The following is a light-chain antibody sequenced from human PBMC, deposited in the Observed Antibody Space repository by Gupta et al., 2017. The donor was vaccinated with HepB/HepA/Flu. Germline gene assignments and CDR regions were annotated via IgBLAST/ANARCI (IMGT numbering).Light chain of an antibody. CDR2: KDS. Sequence: SSELTQPHSVSVSPGQTASITCSGDKLGDKYACWYQQKPGQYPVLVIYKDSKRPSGIPERFSGSNSGNTATLTISGTQAMDEADYYCQAGDSSTVVFGGGTKLTVL. V-gene: IGLV3-1*01. CDR3: QAGDSSTVV. CDR1: KLGDKY. J-gene: IGLJ2*01.